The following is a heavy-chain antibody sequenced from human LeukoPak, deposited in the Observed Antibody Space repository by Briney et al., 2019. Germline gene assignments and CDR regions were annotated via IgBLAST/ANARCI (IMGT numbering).Heavy chain of an antibody. D-gene: IGHD2-15*01. CDR2: IDPSDSYT. CDR3: ATHPAYCSGGSCYGNWFDP. CDR1: GYSFTSYW. J-gene: IGHJ5*02. Sequence: GESLRISCKGSGYSFTSYWISWVRQMPGKGLEWMGRIDPSDSYTNYSPSFQGHVTISADKPISTAYLQWSSLKASDTAMYYCATHPAYCSGGSCYGNWFDPWGQGTLVTVSS. V-gene: IGHV5-10-1*01.